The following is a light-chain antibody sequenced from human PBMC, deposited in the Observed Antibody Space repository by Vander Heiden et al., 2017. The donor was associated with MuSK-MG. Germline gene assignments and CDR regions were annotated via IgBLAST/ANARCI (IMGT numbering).Light chain of an antibody. CDR1: QSISSW. J-gene: IGKJ2*01. CDR3: QHYKGDQYT. CDR2: RAS. Sequence: DIQMTQSPSTLSASVGDRVTITCRASQSISSWLAWYQQKPGKAPKVLIYRASNLKSGVPSRFSGSGSGTEFTLTISSLQADDFGTYYCQHYKGDQYTFGQGTKLESK. V-gene: IGKV1-5*03.